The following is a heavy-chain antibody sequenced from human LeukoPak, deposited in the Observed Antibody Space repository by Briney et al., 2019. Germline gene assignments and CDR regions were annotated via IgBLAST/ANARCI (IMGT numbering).Heavy chain of an antibody. J-gene: IGHJ4*02. D-gene: IGHD1-20*01. CDR3: ARDRNWKSEVYFDY. Sequence: SETLSLTCTVSGGSVSSYYWSWIRQPPGKGLEWIGYIYTSGSTNYNPSLKSRVTISVDTSKNQFSLKLSSVTAADTAVYYCARDRNWKSEVYFDYWGQGTLVTVSS. CDR2: IYTSGST. CDR1: GGSVSSYY. V-gene: IGHV4-4*09.